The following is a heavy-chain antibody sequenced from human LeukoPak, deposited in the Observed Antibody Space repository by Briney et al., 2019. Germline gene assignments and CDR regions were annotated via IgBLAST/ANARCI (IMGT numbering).Heavy chain of an antibody. V-gene: IGHV4-34*01. D-gene: IGHD5-24*01. CDR2: INQSGST. CDR3: ARGDGPTTVDY. Sequence: SETLSLTCAVYGGSFSAYFLSWIRQPPGKGLEWIGEINQSGSTNYNPSLKSRVTISVDTSKKQFSLKLSSVTAADTAVYYCARGDGPTTVDYWGQGTLVTVSS. J-gene: IGHJ4*02. CDR1: GGSFSAYF.